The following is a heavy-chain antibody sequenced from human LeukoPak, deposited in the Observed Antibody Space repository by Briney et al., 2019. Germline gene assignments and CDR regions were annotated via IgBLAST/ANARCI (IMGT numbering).Heavy chain of an antibody. J-gene: IGHJ6*02. CDR2: IYPGDSDT. Sequence: GESLKISCKGSGYSFTSYWIGWVRQMPGKGLEWMGIIYPGDSDTRYGPSFQGQVTISADKSISTAYLQWSSLKASDTAMYYCARSPITIAVAGTADGMDVWGQGTTVTVSS. D-gene: IGHD6-19*01. CDR1: GYSFTSYW. V-gene: IGHV5-51*01. CDR3: ARSPITIAVAGTADGMDV.